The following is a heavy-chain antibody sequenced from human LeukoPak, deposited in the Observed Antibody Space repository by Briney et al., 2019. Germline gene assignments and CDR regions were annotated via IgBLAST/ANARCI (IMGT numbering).Heavy chain of an antibody. CDR1: GGSISSGDYY. V-gene: IGHV4-30-4*01. D-gene: IGHD1-26*01. J-gene: IGHJ4*02. Sequence: SETLSLTCTVSGGSISSGDYYWSWIRQPPGKGLEWIGYIYYSGSTYYNPSLKSRVTISVDTSKNQFSLKLSSATAADTAVYYCARGTTTNYPRGFDYWGQGTLVTVSS. CDR3: ARGTTTNYPRGFDY. CDR2: IYYSGST.